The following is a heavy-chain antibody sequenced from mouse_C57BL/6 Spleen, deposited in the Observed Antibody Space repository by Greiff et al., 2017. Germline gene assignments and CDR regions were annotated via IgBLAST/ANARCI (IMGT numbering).Heavy chain of an antibody. V-gene: IGHV1-39*01. CDR2: INPNYGTT. CDR1: GYSFNDYN. J-gene: IGHJ4*01. CDR3: ARRNLYAMYY. Sequence: VQLQQSGPELVKPGASVKISCTASGYSFNDYNMNWVKQSNGKSLEWIGVINPNYGTTNYTQKVKGKATLTVDQSSSTSYMQLNSLTSEDSAVYYCARRNLYAMYYWGQGTSVTVSS.